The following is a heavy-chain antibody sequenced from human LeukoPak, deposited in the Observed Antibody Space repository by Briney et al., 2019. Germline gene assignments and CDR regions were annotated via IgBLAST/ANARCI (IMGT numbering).Heavy chain of an antibody. J-gene: IGHJ3*02. Sequence: GGSLRLSCAASGFTSSSYGMHWVRQAPGKGLEWVAVISYDGSNKYYADSVKGRFTISRGNSKNTLYLQMNSLRAEDTAVYYCAKVATKGDAFDIWGQGTMVTVSS. CDR1: GFTSSSYG. CDR3: AKVATKGDAFDI. D-gene: IGHD2-8*01. V-gene: IGHV3-30*18. CDR2: ISYDGSNK.